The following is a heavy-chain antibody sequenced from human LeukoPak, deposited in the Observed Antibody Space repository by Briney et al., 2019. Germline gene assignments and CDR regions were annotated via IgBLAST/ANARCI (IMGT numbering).Heavy chain of an antibody. V-gene: IGHV3-30*03. CDR2: ISYDGSNK. D-gene: IGHD1-26*01. CDR3: ARVGEGAAKD. CDR1: GFTFSSYG. Sequence: PGRSQRLSCAASGFTFSSYGMHWVRQAPGKGLEWVAVISYDGSNKYYADSVKGRFTISSDNSKNTLYLQMNSLRVEDTAVYYCARVGEGAAKDWGQGTLVTVSS. J-gene: IGHJ4*02.